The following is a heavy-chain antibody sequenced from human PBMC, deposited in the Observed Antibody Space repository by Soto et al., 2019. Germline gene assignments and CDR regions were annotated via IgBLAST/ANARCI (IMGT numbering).Heavy chain of an antibody. J-gene: IGHJ6*02. CDR3: ARDLTSNYGMDV. CDR1: GGSISSGGYS. D-gene: IGHD2-21*02. CDR2: IYHSGSN. Sequence: PSETLSLTCAVSGGSISSGGYSWSWIRQPPGKGLEWIGYIYHSGSNYYNPSLKSRITISVDRSKNQFSLKLSSVTAADTAVYYCARDLTSNYGMDVWGQGTTVTVSS. V-gene: IGHV4-30-2*01.